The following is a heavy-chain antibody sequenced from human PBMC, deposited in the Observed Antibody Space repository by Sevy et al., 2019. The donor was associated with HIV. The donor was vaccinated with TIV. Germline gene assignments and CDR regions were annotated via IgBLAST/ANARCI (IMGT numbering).Heavy chain of an antibody. CDR1: GFTFSSYW. CDR3: AREANYYDSSGNFDY. Sequence: GGSLRLSCAASGFTFSSYWMGWVRQAPGKGLEWVANIKQDGSEKYYVDSVKGRFTISRDNAKNSLYLQMNSLRAEDTAVYYCAREANYYDSSGNFDYWGQGTLVTVSS. J-gene: IGHJ4*02. CDR2: IKQDGSEK. D-gene: IGHD3-22*01. V-gene: IGHV3-7*03.